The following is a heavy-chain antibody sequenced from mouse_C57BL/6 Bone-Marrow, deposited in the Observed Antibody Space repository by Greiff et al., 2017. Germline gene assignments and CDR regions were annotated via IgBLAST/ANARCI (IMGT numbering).Heavy chain of an antibody. CDR1: GYTFTDYE. D-gene: IGHD4-1*01. CDR2: IDPETGGT. CDR3: TRSGPLGRSFDY. J-gene: IGHJ2*01. V-gene: IGHV1-15*01. Sequence: QVQLKQSGAELVRPGASVTLSCKASGYTFTDYEMHWVKQTPVHGLEWIGAIDPETGGTAYNQKFKGKAILTADKSSSTAYMELRSLTSEDSAVYYCTRSGPLGRSFDYWGQGTTLTVSS.